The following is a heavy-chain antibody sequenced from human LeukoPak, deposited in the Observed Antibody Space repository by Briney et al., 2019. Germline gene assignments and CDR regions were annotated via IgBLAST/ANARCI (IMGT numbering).Heavy chain of an antibody. CDR2: ILYDGSRK. D-gene: IGHD6-19*01. V-gene: IGHV3-30*18. Sequence: PGRSLRLSCVASGFTFSRCGMHWVRHAPGKGLEWVARILYDGSRKYYADSVEGRFTIARDNSKNTLYLEMNSLREEDTAVYYCAKEYSSGWYIIDYWGQGTLVTVSS. CDR1: GFTFSRCG. J-gene: IGHJ4*02. CDR3: AKEYSSGWYIIDY.